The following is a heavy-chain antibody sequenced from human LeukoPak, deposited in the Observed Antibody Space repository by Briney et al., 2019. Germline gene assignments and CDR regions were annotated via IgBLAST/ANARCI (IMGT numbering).Heavy chain of an antibody. V-gene: IGHV1-69*13. CDR2: IIPIFGTA. CDR1: GGTFSSYA. CDR3: ARGLIDYGDPLLFDY. J-gene: IGHJ4*02. D-gene: IGHD4-17*01. Sequence: SVNVSCKASGGTFSSYAISWVRQAPGQGLEWMGGIIPIFGTANYAQKFQGRVTITADESTSTAYMELSSLRSEDTAVYYCARGLIDYGDPLLFDYWGQGTLVTVSS.